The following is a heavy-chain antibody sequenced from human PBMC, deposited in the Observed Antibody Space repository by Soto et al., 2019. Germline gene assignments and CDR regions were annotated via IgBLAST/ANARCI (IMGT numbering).Heavy chain of an antibody. CDR3: ARDSRFWSGYSDFVPLYYYYYGTDV. Sequence: ASVKVSCKASGYTFTRHYMHWVRQAPGQGLEWMGIINPSGGSTSYAQKFQGRVTMTRDTSTSTVYMELSSLRSEDTAVYYCARDSRFWSGYSDFVPLYYYYYGTDVWGQGTTVTVSS. J-gene: IGHJ6*02. D-gene: IGHD3-3*01. CDR2: INPSGGST. CDR1: GYTFTRHY. V-gene: IGHV1-46*01.